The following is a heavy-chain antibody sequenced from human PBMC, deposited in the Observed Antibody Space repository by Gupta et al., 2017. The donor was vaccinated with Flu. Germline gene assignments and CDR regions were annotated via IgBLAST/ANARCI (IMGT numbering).Heavy chain of an antibody. CDR3: ARDLSGRDDY. CDR2: VNEYGTIT. J-gene: IGHJ4*02. Sequence: EVQLAESGGALIQPGGSLRLSCEASGFTFSTYWMHWVRRAPGEGLVWVSRVNEYGTITNYADSVKGRFTISRDNAKNRLFLQMNNLGADDTAVYYCARDLSGRDDYWGQGTLGTVSS. D-gene: IGHD6-19*01. CDR1: GFTFSTYW. V-gene: IGHV3-74*01.